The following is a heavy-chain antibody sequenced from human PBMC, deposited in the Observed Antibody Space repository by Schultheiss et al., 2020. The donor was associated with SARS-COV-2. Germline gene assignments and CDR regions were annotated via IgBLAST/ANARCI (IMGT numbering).Heavy chain of an antibody. J-gene: IGHJ6*02. V-gene: IGHV4-4*07. D-gene: IGHD4-17*01. CDR1: GGSISSYY. CDR3: ARGLDYGDYVYYYYGMDV. Sequence: SETLSLTCTVSGGSISSYYWSWIRQPAGKGLEWIGRIYTSGSTNYNPSLKSRVTISVDTSKNQFSLKLSSVTAADTAVYYCARGLDYGDYVYYYYGMDVWGQGTTVTVSS. CDR2: IYTSGST.